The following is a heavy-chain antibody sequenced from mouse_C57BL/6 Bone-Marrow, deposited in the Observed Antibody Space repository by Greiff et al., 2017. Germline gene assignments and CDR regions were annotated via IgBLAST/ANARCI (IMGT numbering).Heavy chain of an antibody. J-gene: IGHJ3*01. Sequence: QVQLQQSGAELARPGASVKLSCKDSGYTFTSYGISWVKQRTGQGLEWIGEIYPRSGNTYYNEKFKGKATLTADKSSSTAYMELRSLTSEDSAVYFCARSGDYDGFAYWGQGTLVTVSA. CDR1: GYTFTSYG. CDR2: IYPRSGNT. CDR3: ARSGDYDGFAY. V-gene: IGHV1-81*01. D-gene: IGHD2-4*01.